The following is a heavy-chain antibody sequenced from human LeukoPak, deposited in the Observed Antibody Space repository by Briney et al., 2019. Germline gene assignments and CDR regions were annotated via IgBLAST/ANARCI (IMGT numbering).Heavy chain of an antibody. CDR3: ATVPTYSGSYGVDY. CDR1: GYTFTSYG. V-gene: IGHV1-24*01. D-gene: IGHD1-26*01. CDR2: FDPEDGET. J-gene: IGHJ4*02. Sequence: ASVKVSCKASGYTFTSYGISWVRQAPGQGLEWMGGFDPEDGETIYAQKFQGRVTMTEDTSTDTAYMELSSLRSEDTAVYYCATVPTYSGSYGVDYWGQGTLVTVSS.